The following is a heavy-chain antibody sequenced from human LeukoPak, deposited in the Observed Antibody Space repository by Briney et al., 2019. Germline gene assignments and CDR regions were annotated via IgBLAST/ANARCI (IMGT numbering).Heavy chain of an antibody. Sequence: GGSLRLSCAASGFTFTTDPMHWVRQTPGKGLEWLGVIGSDGSRDSYADSVRGRLTISRDNSKNMLFLEVHSLRVEDSAVYFCARDDTLPDNGLDAWGQGTMVTVSS. V-gene: IGHV3-33*08. CDR1: GFTFTTDP. CDR3: ARDDTLPDNGLDA. J-gene: IGHJ3*01. D-gene: IGHD2-8*01. CDR2: IGSDGSRD.